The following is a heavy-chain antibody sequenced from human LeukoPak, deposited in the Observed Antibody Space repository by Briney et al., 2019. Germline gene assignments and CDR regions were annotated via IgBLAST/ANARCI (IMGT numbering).Heavy chain of an antibody. CDR2: ISGSGDTT. D-gene: IGHD2-2*01. CDR3: AKALGRYCSSTSCANDY. CDR1: GFTFSSYA. V-gene: IGHV3-23*01. Sequence: GGSLRLSCAASGFTFSSYAMSWIRQAPGKGLEWVSAISGSGDTTYYADSVKGRFTISRDNSKNTLYLQMNSLRAEDTAVYYCAKALGRYCSSTSCANDYWGQGTLVTVSS. J-gene: IGHJ4*02.